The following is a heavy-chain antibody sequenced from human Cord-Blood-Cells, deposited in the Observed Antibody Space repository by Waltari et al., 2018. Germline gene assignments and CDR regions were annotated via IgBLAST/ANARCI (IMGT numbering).Heavy chain of an antibody. V-gene: IGHV4-34*01. J-gene: IGHJ4*02. Sequence: QVQLQQWGAGLLKPSETLSLTCAVYGGSFSGYYWSWLRQPPGKGLEWIGEINHSGSTNYNPSLKSRVTISVDTSKNQFSLKLSSVTAADTAVYYCAREHYYGSGSYYRESEYYFDYWGQGTLVTVSS. CDR1: GGSFSGYY. D-gene: IGHD3-10*01. CDR3: AREHYYGSGSYYRESEYYFDY. CDR2: INHSGST.